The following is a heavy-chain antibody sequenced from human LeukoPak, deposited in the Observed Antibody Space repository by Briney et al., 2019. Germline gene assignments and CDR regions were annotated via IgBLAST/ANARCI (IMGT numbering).Heavy chain of an antibody. J-gene: IGHJ4*02. CDR2: MNPNSGNT. D-gene: IGHD3-10*01. V-gene: IGHV1-8*01. Sequence: ASVKVSCKASGYTFTSYDINWVRQATGQGLEWMGWMNPNSGNTGYAQKFQGRVTKTRNTSISTAYMELSSLRSEDTAVYYCARGYYGSGRVDYWGQGTLVTVSS. CDR3: ARGYYGSGRVDY. CDR1: GYTFTSYD.